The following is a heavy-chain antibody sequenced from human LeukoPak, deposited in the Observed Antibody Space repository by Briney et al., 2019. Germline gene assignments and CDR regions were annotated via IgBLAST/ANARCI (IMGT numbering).Heavy chain of an antibody. CDR1: GYTLTELS. J-gene: IGHJ3*02. Sequence: ASVKVSCKVSGYTLTELSMHWVRQAPGKGLEWMGGFDPEDGETIYAQKFQGRVTMTEDTSTDTAYMELSSLRSEDTAVYYCATLWVETMARGVIVGSYAFDIWGQGTMVTVSS. V-gene: IGHV1-24*01. CDR2: FDPEDGET. CDR3: ATLWVETMARGVIVGSYAFDI. D-gene: IGHD3-10*01.